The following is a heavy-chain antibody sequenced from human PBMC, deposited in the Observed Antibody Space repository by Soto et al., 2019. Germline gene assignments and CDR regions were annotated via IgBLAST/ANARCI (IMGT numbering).Heavy chain of an antibody. J-gene: IGHJ4*02. CDR3: ARREAGIFDY. CDR2: IYYSGST. Sequence: SETLSLTCTVSGGSISSYYWSWIRQPPGKGLEWIGYIYYSGSTNYNPSLKSRVTISVDTSKNQFSLKLSSVTAADTAVYYCARREAGIFDYWGQGTLVTVSS. V-gene: IGHV4-59*01. CDR1: GGSISSYY. D-gene: IGHD6-19*01.